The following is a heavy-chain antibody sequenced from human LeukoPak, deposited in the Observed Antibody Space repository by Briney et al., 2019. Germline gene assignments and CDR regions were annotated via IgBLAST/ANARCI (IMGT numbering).Heavy chain of an antibody. CDR1: GYSFTSYW. CDR2: IYPGDSDT. CDR3: ASSFWSGYYAYDAFDI. Sequence: GESLKISCKGSGYSFTSYWIGWVRQMPGKGLEWMGIIYPGDSDTRYSPSFQGQVTISADKSISTAYLQWSSLKASDTAMYYCASSFWSGYYAYDAFDIWGQGTMVTVSS. D-gene: IGHD3-3*01. J-gene: IGHJ3*02. V-gene: IGHV5-51*01.